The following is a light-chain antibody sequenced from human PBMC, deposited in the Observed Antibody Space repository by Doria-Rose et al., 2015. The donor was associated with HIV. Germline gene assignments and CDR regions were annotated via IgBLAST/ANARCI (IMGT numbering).Light chain of an antibody. V-gene: IGKV4-1*01. CDR3: QQYYDTPS. CDR1: QSLLYTSKNY. J-gene: IGKJ3*01. Sequence: DIRMPQSPESLGMSLGERATLNCKSNQSLLYTSKNYLAWYQQKPGQPPKLLIYWASTRQSGVPVRFSGSGSGTDFTLTISSLEAEDVAVYYCQQYYDTPSFGPGTTVDIK. CDR2: WAS.